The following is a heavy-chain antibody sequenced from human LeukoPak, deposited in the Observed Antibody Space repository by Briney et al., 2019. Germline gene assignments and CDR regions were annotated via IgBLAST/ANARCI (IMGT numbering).Heavy chain of an antibody. CDR3: ATDHDYAEYFQH. V-gene: IGHV1-69-2*01. D-gene: IGHD4-17*01. J-gene: IGHJ1*01. CDR1: GYTFTDYY. CDR2: IDPEDGET. Sequence: ASVKVSCKVSGYTFTDYYMHWLQQAPGKGLEWMGLIDPEDGETIYAEKFQGRVTITAYTSTDTAYMELSSLRSEDTAVYYCATDHDYAEYFQHWGQGTLVTLSS.